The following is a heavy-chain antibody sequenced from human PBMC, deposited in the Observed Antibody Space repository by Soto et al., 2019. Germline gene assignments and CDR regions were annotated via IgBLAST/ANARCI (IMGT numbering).Heavy chain of an antibody. Sequence: VGSLRLSCAASGFTFSSYAMSWVRQAPGKGLEWVSAVSGSGGSTYYADSVKGRFTISRDNSKNTLYLQMNSLRAEDTAVYYCAKDHSSSWLGHAFDIWGQGTMVTVSS. J-gene: IGHJ3*02. CDR3: AKDHSSSWLGHAFDI. D-gene: IGHD6-13*01. CDR2: VSGSGGST. V-gene: IGHV3-23*01. CDR1: GFTFSSYA.